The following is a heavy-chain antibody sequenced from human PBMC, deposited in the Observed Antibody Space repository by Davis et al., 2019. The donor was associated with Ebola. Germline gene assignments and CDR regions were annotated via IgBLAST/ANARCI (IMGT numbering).Heavy chain of an antibody. V-gene: IGHV3-30-3*01. Sequence: GESLKISCAASGLTFSSYAMYWVRQVPGKGLEWVASISYDGSNKYYAESVKGRFTISRDNSKNTADLQMNSLRAEDTAVYYCARDRRGKGSYGTGYFDHWGQGTLVTVSS. CDR2: ISYDGSNK. CDR1: GLTFSSYA. CDR3: ARDRRGKGSYGTGYFDH. D-gene: IGHD3-16*01. J-gene: IGHJ4*02.